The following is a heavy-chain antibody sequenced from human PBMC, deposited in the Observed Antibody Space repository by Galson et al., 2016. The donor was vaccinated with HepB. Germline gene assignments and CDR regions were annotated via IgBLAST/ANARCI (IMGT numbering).Heavy chain of an antibody. CDR2: INAGNGDT. V-gene: IGHV1-3*01. D-gene: IGHD3-22*01. CDR3: ARVSQPYYYDHSGPFDY. J-gene: IGHJ4*02. Sequence: SVKVSCKASGYTFTNYAVHWVRQAPGQRLEWMGWINAGNGDTIYSQKFQGRVTISRDTFASTAYMEVSRLRSEDTAVYYCARVSQPYYYDHSGPFDYWGQGTLVTVSS. CDR1: GYTFTNYA.